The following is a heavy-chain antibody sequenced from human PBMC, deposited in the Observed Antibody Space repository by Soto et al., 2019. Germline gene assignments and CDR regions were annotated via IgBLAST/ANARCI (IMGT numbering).Heavy chain of an antibody. Sequence: PGGTLRLSCAACVLTLSSNYMNGVRQAPRKGLEWASVIYSGGSKYYADSVKGRFTISRDNSKNTLYLQMNSLRAEDTAVYYCAREPPYPSYCSSTSCYGDYFDYWGQGTLVTVSS. V-gene: IGHV3-66*01. J-gene: IGHJ4*02. CDR2: IYSGGSK. CDR1: VLTLSSNY. D-gene: IGHD2-2*01. CDR3: AREPPYPSYCSSTSCYGDYFDY.